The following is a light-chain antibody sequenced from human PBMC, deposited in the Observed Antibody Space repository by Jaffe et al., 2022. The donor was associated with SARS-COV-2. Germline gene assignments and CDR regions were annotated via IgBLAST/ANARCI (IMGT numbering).Light chain of an antibody. Sequence: QSVLTQPPSVSGAPGQRITISCTGSSSNIGAGHDVHWYQQLPGTAPKLLIYVNNNRPSGVPDRFSGSKSGTSASLAITGLQADDEADYYCQSYDSSLSGFWVFGGGTKLTVL. CDR3: QSYDSSLSGFWV. CDR1: SSNIGAGHD. CDR2: VNN. V-gene: IGLV1-40*01. J-gene: IGLJ3*02.